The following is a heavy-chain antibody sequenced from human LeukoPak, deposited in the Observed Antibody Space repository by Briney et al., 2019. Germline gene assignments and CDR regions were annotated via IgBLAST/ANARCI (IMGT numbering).Heavy chain of an antibody. J-gene: IGHJ4*02. CDR1: GFTFSSYA. D-gene: IGHD4-23*01. V-gene: IGHV3-23*01. Sequence: GVSLRLSCAAWGFTFSSYAMSWVRQAPGKGLEWVSAVSGSGGSTYYADSVKGRFTISRDNSKNTLYLQMNSLRAEDTAVYYCAKDRLRWPYYFDYWGQGTLVTVSS. CDR2: VSGSGGST. CDR3: AKDRLRWPYYFDY.